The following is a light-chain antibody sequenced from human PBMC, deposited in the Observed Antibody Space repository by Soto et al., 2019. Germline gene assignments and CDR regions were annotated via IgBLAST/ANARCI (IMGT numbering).Light chain of an antibody. J-gene: IGKJ4*01. CDR2: ATS. V-gene: IGKV3-20*01. CDR3: LHYSSSPRGVT. CDR1: QSVSTNY. Sequence: EIVLTQCPGTLSLSPGERATLSCRASQSVSTNYLAWYQQKPGQAPRLLIGATSSRATGIPDRFSGSGSGTDFTLTITRLEPEDFAVYFCLHYSSSPRGVTFGGGTKLEI.